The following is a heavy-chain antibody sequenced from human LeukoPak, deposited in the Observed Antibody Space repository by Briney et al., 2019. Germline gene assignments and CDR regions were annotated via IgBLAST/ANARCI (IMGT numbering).Heavy chain of an antibody. CDR1: GCTFSSNW. V-gene: IGHV3-7*01. D-gene: IGHD2-2*01. CDR2: IKQDGSEK. J-gene: IGHJ5*02. Sequence: GGSLKLVCAASGCTFSSNWMSWVRQAPGKGLEWVANIKQDGSEKYYVDSVKGRFTVSRDNAKNSLYLQMNSLRAEDTAVYYCARDPLGGQLLQDNWFDPWGQGTLVTVSS. CDR3: ARDPLGGQLLQDNWFDP.